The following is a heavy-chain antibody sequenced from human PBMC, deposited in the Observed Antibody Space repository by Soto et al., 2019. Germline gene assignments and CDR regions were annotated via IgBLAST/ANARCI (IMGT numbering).Heavy chain of an antibody. J-gene: IGHJ3*02. CDR1: GFSLSTSGVG. V-gene: IGHV2-5*01. Sequence: QITLKESGPTLVKPTQTLTLTCTFSGFSLSTSGVGVGWIRQPPGKALDWLALIYWNDDKRYSPSLKSKLTITKDTSKNQVVLTMSNMDPVDTATYYCAHRRTSKAPHPFDIWGQGTMVTVSS. CDR3: AHRRTSKAPHPFDI. CDR2: IYWNDDK. D-gene: IGHD2-2*01.